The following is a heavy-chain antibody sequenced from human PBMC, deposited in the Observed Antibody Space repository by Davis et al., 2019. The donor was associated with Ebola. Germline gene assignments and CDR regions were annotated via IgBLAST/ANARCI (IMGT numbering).Heavy chain of an antibody. Sequence: GESLKISCTDSVITFSSYAMTWVRQAPGKGLEWVSAISGSGGSTYYADSVKGRFTISRDNSKKTLYLQMNSLRADDTAVYYCARTPGQKYLQSFDYWAQGTLVTVSS. J-gene: IGHJ4*02. V-gene: IGHV3-23*01. CDR3: ARTPGQKYLQSFDY. CDR1: VITFSSYA. CDR2: ISGSGGST. D-gene: IGHD4-11*01.